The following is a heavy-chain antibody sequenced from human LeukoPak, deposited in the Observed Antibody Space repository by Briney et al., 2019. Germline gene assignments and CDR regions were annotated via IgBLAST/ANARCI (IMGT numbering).Heavy chain of an antibody. CDR3: AKVLGGWQWLVTPFDY. V-gene: IGHV3-23*01. J-gene: IGHJ4*02. CDR1: GFTFSSYA. D-gene: IGHD6-19*01. Sequence: GGSLRPSCEASGFTFSSYAMSWVRQAPGKGLEWVSAISGSGGSTYYADSVKGRFTISRDNSKNTLYLQMNSLRAEDTAVYYCAKVLGGWQWLVTPFDYWGQGTLVTVSS. CDR2: ISGSGGST.